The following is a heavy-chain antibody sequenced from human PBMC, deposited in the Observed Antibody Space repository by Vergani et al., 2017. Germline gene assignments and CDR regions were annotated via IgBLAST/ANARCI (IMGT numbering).Heavy chain of an antibody. CDR2: IFSNDEK. V-gene: IGHV2-26*01. CDR3: ARIQWFYDFWSGSYYYMDV. Sequence: QESGPGLVKPSETLSLSCRVPGDSISRSHYYWGFIRQPPGKGLECLAHIFSNDEKSYRTSLKSRLTISKDTSKSQVVLTMTNMDPVDTATYYCARIQWFYDFWSGSYYYMDVWGKGTTVTVSS. CDR1: GDSISRSHYY. D-gene: IGHD3-3*01. J-gene: IGHJ6*03.